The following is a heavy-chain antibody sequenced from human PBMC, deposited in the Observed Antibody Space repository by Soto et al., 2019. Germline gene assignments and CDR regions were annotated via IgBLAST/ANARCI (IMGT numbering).Heavy chain of an antibody. V-gene: IGHV1-69*01. Sequence: QVQLVQSGAEVKKPGSSVKVSSKASGGTFSSYAISWVRQAPGQGLEWMGGIIPIFGTANYAQKFQGRVTITSDESASTAYMELSSLRSEDTAVYYCAKNWNYGSYYYYGMDVWGQGTTVTVSS. D-gene: IGHD1-7*01. CDR1: GGTFSSYA. J-gene: IGHJ6*02. CDR2: IIPIFGTA. CDR3: AKNWNYGSYYYYGMDV.